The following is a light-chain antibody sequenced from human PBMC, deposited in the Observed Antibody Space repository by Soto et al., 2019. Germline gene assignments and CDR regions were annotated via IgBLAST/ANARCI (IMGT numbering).Light chain of an antibody. J-gene: IGLJ2*01. Sequence: QLVLTQSPSASASLGASVKLTCTLSSGHSSYAIAWHQQQPEKGPRYLMKLSSDGSHSKGYGIPDRVSGSSSGAERYLTISSLQSEDEADYYCQTWDTGARVVFGGGTKLTVL. CDR3: QTWDTGARVV. CDR2: LSSDGSH. CDR1: SGHSSYA. V-gene: IGLV4-69*01.